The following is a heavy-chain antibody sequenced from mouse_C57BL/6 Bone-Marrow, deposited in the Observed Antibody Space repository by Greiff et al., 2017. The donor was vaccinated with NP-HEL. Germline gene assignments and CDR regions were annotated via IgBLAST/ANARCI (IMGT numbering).Heavy chain of an antibody. CDR3: ARRTVESYWYFDV. CDR1: GYTFTSYW. J-gene: IGHJ1*03. D-gene: IGHD1-1*01. CDR2: IHPNSGST. V-gene: IGHV1-64*01. Sequence: VQLQQPGAELVKPGASVKLSCKASGYTFTSYWMHWVKQRPGQGLEWIGMIHPNSGSTNYNEKFKSKATLTVDKSSSTAYMQLSSLTSEASAVYYSARRTVESYWYFDVWGTGTTVTVSS.